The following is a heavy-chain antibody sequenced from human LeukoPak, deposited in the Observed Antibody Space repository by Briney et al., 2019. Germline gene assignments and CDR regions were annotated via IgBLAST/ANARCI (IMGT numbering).Heavy chain of an antibody. CDR2: IWYDGSNK. CDR3: ARDAPRFMAALDY. Sequence: GGSLRLSCAASGFTFSSYGMHWVRQAPGKGLEWVAVIWYDGSNKYCADSVKGRFTISRDNSKNTLYLQMNSLRAEDTAVYYCARDAPRFMAALDYWGQGTLVTVSS. CDR1: GFTFSSYG. J-gene: IGHJ4*02. D-gene: IGHD5-24*01. V-gene: IGHV3-33*01.